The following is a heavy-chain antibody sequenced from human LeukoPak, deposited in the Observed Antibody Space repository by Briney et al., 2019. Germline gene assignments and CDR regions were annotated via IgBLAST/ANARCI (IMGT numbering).Heavy chain of an antibody. CDR1: GGSISSSSYY. J-gene: IGHJ5*02. D-gene: IGHD3-10*01. CDR3: ARGTGIWFGELHVDWFDP. CDR2: IYYSGST. V-gene: IGHV4-39*07. Sequence: SETLSLTCTVSGGSISSSSYYWGWIRQPPGKGLEWIGSIYYSGSTYYNPSLKSRVTISVDTSKNQFSLKLSSVTAADTAVYYCARGTGIWFGELHVDWFDPRGQGTLVTVSS.